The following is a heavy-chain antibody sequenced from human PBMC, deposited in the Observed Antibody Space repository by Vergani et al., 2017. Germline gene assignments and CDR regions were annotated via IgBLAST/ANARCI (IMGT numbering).Heavy chain of an antibody. J-gene: IGHJ6*03. D-gene: IGHD3-3*01. V-gene: IGHV1-46*01. CDR2: INPSGGST. CDR1: GYTFTIYY. Sequence: QVQLVQSGAEVKKPGASVKVSCKASGYTFTIYYMHWVRQAPGQGLEWMGIINPSGGSTSYAQKFQGRVTMTRDTSTTTVYMELSSLRSEDTAVYYCARVFYDFWSGSRTPKNMDVWGKGTTVTVSS. CDR3: ARVFYDFWSGSRTPKNMDV.